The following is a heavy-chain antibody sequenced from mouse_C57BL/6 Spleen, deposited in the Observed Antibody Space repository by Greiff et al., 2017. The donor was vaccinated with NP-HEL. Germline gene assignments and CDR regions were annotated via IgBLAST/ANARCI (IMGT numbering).Heavy chain of an antibody. CDR3: ARWVIYYDYETGPMDY. J-gene: IGHJ4*01. V-gene: IGHV1-78*01. CDR1: GYTFTDHT. Sequence: QVQLQQSDAELVKPGASVKISCKVSGYTFTDHTIHWVKQRPEQGLEWIGYIYPRDGSTKYNEKFKGKATLTADKSSSTAYMQLNSLTSEDSAVYFCARWVIYYDYETGPMDYWGQGTSVTVSS. D-gene: IGHD2-4*01. CDR2: IYPRDGST.